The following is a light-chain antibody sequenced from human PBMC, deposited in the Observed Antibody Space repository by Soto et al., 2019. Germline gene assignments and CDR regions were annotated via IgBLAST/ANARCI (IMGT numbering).Light chain of an antibody. CDR2: EVT. CDR1: SSDVGNNNL. J-gene: IGLJ3*02. Sequence: QSALTQPASVSGSPGQSITISCTGTSSDVGNNNLVSWYQHHPDKAPKLMIYEVTRRPSGFSNRFSGSKSGNTASLTISGLQAEDEADYYCCSYADNNILFGGGTKVTVL. V-gene: IGLV2-23*02. CDR3: CSYADNNIL.